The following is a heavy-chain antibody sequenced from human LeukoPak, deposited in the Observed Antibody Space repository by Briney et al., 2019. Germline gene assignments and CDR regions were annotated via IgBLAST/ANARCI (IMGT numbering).Heavy chain of an antibody. CDR2: IYYSGST. J-gene: IGHJ4*02. CDR3: ARHNYGGNSVVDY. CDR1: GGSISSFY. D-gene: IGHD4-23*01. Sequence: SETLSLTSTVSGGSISSFYWSWIRQPPGKGLEWIGYIYYSGSTNYNPSLKSRVTISVDTSKNQFSLKLSSATAADTAVYYCARHNYGGNSVVDYWGQGTLVTVAP. V-gene: IGHV4-59*08.